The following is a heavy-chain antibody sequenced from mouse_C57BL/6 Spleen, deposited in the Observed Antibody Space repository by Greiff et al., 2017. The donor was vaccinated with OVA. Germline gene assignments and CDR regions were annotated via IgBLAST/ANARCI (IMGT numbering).Heavy chain of an antibody. J-gene: IGHJ3*01. CDR1: GYAFSSSW. V-gene: IGHV1-82*01. Sequence: VKLMESGPELVKPGASVKISCKASGYAFSSSWMNWVKQRPGKGLEWIGRIYPGDGDTNYNGKLQGKATLTADKSSSTAYMQLSSLTSEDSAVYFCACFYDYDWFAYWGQGTLVTVSA. CDR2: IYPGDGDT. CDR3: ACFYDYDWFAY. D-gene: IGHD2-4*01.